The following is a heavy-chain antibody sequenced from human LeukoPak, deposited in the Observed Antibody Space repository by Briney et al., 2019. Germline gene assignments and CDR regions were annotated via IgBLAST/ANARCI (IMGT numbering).Heavy chain of an antibody. V-gene: IGHV1-69*04. Sequence: ASVTVSCKASGGTFSSYAISWVRQAPGQGLEWMGRIIPILGIANYAQKFQGRVTIPAHKSTSTAYMELSSLRSEDTAVYYCARVGVRGYRERGEGAYWFDPWGQGTLVTVSS. D-gene: IGHD5-12*01. CDR3: ARVGVRGYRERGEGAYWFDP. J-gene: IGHJ5*02. CDR2: IIPILGIA. CDR1: GGTFSSYA.